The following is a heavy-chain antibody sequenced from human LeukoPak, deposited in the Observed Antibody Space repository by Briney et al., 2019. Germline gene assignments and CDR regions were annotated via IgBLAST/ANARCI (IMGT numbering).Heavy chain of an antibody. D-gene: IGHD6-13*01. V-gene: IGHV4-59*01. CDR3: ARGTQQLVFNYYYYYMDV. Sequence: SETLSLTCIVSGGSISSYYWGWIRQPPGKGLEWIGYIYYSGSTNYNPSLKSRVTISVDTSKNQFSLKLSSVTAADTAVYYCARGTQQLVFNYYYYYMDVWGKGTTVTVSS. J-gene: IGHJ6*03. CDR2: IYYSGST. CDR1: GGSISSYY.